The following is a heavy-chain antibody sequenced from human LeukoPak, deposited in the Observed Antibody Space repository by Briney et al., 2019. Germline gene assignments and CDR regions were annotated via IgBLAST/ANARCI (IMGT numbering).Heavy chain of an antibody. D-gene: IGHD5-18*01. CDR1: GFTFSDYY. V-gene: IGHV3-11*06. Sequence: PGGSLRLSCAASGFTFSDYYMSWIRQAPGKGLEWVSYISSSSSYTNYADSAKGRFTISRDNAKNSLYLQMNSLRAEDTAVYYCARDRYSYGYNWFDPWGQGTLVTVSS. J-gene: IGHJ5*02. CDR3: ARDRYSYGYNWFDP. CDR2: ISSSSSYT.